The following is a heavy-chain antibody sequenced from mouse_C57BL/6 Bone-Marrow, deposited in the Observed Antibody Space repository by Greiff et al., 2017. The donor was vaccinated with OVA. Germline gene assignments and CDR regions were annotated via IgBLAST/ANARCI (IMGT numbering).Heavy chain of an antibody. D-gene: IGHD1-1*01. CDR1: GFNIKDDY. CDR2: IDPENGDT. V-gene: IGHV14-4*01. J-gene: IGHJ1*03. Sequence: EVQLQESGAELVRPGASVKLSCTASGFNIKDDYMHWVKQRPEQGLEWIGWIDPENGDTEYASKFQGKATITADTSSNTAYLQLSSLTSEDTAVYYCTTRIYYYGSSYGWYFDVWGTGTTVTVSS. CDR3: TTRIYYYGSSYGWYFDV.